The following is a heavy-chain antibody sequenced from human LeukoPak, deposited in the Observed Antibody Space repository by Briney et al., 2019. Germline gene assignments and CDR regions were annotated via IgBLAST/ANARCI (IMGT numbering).Heavy chain of an antibody. D-gene: IGHD3-3*01. J-gene: IGHJ5*02. CDR3: AKDRGGITIFGVVISVDP. CDR1: GGTFSSYA. CDR2: IIPILGIA. Sequence: GASVKVSCKASGGTFSSYAISWVRQAPGQGLEWMGRIIPILGIANYAQKFQGRVTITADKSTSTAYMELSSLRSEDTAVYYCAKDRGGITIFGVVISVDPWGQGTLVTVSS. V-gene: IGHV1-69*04.